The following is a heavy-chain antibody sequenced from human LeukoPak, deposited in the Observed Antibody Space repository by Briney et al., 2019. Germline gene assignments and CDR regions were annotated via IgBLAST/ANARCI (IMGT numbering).Heavy chain of an antibody. CDR1: GYTFTGYY. CDR3: AKGGSGSPTGY. D-gene: IGHD3-10*01. J-gene: IGHJ4*02. CDR2: ISYDGSNK. Sequence: SCKASGYTFTGYYMHWVRQAPGKGLEWVAVISYDGSNKYYADSVKGRFTISRDNSKNTLYLQMNSLRAEDTAVYYCAKGGSGSPTGYWGQGTLVTVSS. V-gene: IGHV3-30*18.